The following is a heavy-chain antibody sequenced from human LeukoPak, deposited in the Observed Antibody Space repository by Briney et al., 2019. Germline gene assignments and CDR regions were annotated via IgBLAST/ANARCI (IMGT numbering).Heavy chain of an antibody. CDR2: INSDGSST. CDR3: ARAAVAGTYFDY. D-gene: IGHD6-19*01. CDR1: GFTFSSYA. Sequence: QAGGSLRLSCAASGFTFSSYAMSWVRQAPGKGLVWVSRINSDGSSTSYADSVKGRFTISRDNAKNTLYLQMNSLRAEDTAVYYCARAAVAGTYFDYWGQGTLVTVSS. V-gene: IGHV3-74*01. J-gene: IGHJ4*02.